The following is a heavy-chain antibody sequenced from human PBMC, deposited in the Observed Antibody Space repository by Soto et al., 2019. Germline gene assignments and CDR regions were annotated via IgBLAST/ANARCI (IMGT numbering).Heavy chain of an antibody. CDR1: GFTFSSYS. CDR2: ISTTSSSI. V-gene: IGHV3-48*01. J-gene: IGHJ4*02. CDR3: AASESYHKASY. D-gene: IGHD3-10*01. Sequence: GWSLRLSCAASGFTFSSYSMNWVRLAPGKGLEWISYISTTSSSIYYADSVKGRFTISRDNSKHTLFLVMNSLRADDAAVYYCAASESYHKASYWGQGTLVTVSS.